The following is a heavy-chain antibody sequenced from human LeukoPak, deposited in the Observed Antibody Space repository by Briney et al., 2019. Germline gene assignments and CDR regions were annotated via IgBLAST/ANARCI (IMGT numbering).Heavy chain of an antibody. CDR2: IYYSGST. Sequence: SETLSLTCTVSGGSISSSSYYWGWIRQPPGKGLEWIGSIYYSGSTYYNPSLKSRVTISVDKSKNQFSLKLSSVTAADTAVYYCARGGPDYDSSGYSDYWGQGTLVTVSS. CDR3: ARGGPDYDSSGYSDY. CDR1: GGSISSSSYY. J-gene: IGHJ4*02. V-gene: IGHV4-39*07. D-gene: IGHD3-22*01.